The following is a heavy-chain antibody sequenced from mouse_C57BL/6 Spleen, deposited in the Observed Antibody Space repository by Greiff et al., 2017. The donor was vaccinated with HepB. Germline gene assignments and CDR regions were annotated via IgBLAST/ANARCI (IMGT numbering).Heavy chain of an antibody. Sequence: VQLQQPGAELVKPGASVKMSCKASGYTFTSYWITWVKQRPGQGLEWIGDIYPGSGSTNYNEKFKSKATLTVDTSSSTAYMQLSSLTSEDSAVYYCARRYKGPYYFDYWGQGTTLTVSS. CDR3: ARRYKGPYYFDY. J-gene: IGHJ2*01. CDR1: GYTFTSYW. CDR2: IYPGSGST. D-gene: IGHD1-3*01. V-gene: IGHV1-55*01.